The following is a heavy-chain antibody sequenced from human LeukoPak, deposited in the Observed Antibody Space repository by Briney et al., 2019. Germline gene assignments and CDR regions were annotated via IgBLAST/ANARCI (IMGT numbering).Heavy chain of an antibody. CDR3: ARTYNSSSNKINWYFDL. Sequence: SETLSLTCTVSGVSISSSNSYWGWIRQPPGKGLEWIGSIYYSGNTYYNASLKSQVSISIDTSKNQFSLKLTSVTAADTAVYYCARTYNSSSNKINWYFDLWGRGTLVTVSS. J-gene: IGHJ2*01. CDR2: IYYSGNT. CDR1: GVSISSSNSY. D-gene: IGHD6-6*01. V-gene: IGHV4-39*01.